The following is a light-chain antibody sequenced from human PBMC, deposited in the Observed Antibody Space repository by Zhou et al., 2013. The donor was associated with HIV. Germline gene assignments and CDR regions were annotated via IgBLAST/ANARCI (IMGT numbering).Light chain of an antibody. J-gene: IGKJ1*01. V-gene: IGKV3-20*01. Sequence: EIVLTQSPGTLSLSPGERATLSCRASQSVSSRYLAWYQQKPGQAPRLLIYGASSRAPGIPDRFSGSGSGTDFTLTISRLEPEDFAVYSCQQYDRSPRTFGPRDQGGNQT. CDR3: QQYDRSPRT. CDR2: GAS. CDR1: QSVSSRY.